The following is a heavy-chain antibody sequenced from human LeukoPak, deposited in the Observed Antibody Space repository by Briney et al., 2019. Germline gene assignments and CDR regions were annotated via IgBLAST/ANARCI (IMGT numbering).Heavy chain of an antibody. CDR1: GFTLTNYA. Sequence: GGSLRLSCVVSGFTLTNYALHWVRQAPGKGLEWVAVIWNDGSQKYYADSVKGRFTISKDNSRNTLNLQMDSLRAEDTAVYYCARWGSGGLTLGYWGQGTLVTVSS. V-gene: IGHV3-33*08. J-gene: IGHJ4*02. CDR2: IWNDGSQK. CDR3: ARWGSGGLTLGY. D-gene: IGHD3-10*01.